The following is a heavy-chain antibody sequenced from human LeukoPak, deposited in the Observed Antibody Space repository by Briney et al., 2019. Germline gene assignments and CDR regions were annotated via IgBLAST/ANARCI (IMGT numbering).Heavy chain of an antibody. J-gene: IGHJ4*02. Sequence: SVKVSCKASGGTFSSYAISWVRQAPGQGLEWMGRIIPIFGTANYAQKFQGRVTITTDESTSTAYMELSSLRSEDTAVYYCVRSPYYYDSSGYSVGWGQGTLVTVSS. V-gene: IGHV1-69*05. CDR1: GGTFSSYA. CDR2: IIPIFGTA. CDR3: VRSPYYYDSSGYSVG. D-gene: IGHD3-22*01.